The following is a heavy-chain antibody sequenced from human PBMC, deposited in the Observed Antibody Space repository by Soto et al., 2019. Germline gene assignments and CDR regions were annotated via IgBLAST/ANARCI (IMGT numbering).Heavy chain of an antibody. D-gene: IGHD3-9*01. CDR3: ALTYFYNYGMDV. J-gene: IGHJ6*02. Sequence: SVKVSCKASGGTFSSYAIYWVRQAPGQGLEWMGSVLPLTDTTNYAQKFQGRVTITADESTSTAYMELSSLRFEDTAIYYCALTYFYNYGMDVWGQGTTVTVSS. CDR2: VLPLTDTT. V-gene: IGHV1-69*13. CDR1: GGTFSSYA.